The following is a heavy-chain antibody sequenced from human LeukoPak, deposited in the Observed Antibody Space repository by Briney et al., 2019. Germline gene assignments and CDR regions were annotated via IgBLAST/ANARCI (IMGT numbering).Heavy chain of an antibody. Sequence: PSETLSLTCTVSGGSISSYYWNWVRQAPGKGLEWVGHIRSKADGGTPDYIAPVKGRFTISRDDSKDTLYLQMNSLNTEDTAMYYCTTRSPARYCSDGACYSSADYWGQGTLVTVSS. CDR1: GGSISSYY. V-gene: IGHV3-15*07. CDR3: TTRSPARYCSDGACYSSADY. CDR2: IRSKADGGTP. J-gene: IGHJ4*02. D-gene: IGHD2-15*01.